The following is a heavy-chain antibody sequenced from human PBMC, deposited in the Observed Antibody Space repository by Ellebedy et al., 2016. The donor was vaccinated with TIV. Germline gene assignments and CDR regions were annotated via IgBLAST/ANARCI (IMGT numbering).Heavy chain of an antibody. J-gene: IGHJ4*02. D-gene: IGHD2-21*02. Sequence: AASVKVSCKASGYTFTIHYFHWLRQAPGQGLEWVGMIDPRGGSTNYTQSLQGRVIMTRDTSTSTVYMDLSSLRSEDTAVYYCARGGTASDLDYWGQGTLVTVSS. V-gene: IGHV1-46*01. CDR3: ARGGTASDLDY. CDR1: GYTFTIHY. CDR2: IDPRGGST.